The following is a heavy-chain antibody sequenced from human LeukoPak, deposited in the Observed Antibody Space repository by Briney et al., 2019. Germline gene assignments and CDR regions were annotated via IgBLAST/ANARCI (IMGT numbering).Heavy chain of an antibody. CDR2: ISSSSTYI. J-gene: IGHJ4*02. V-gene: IGHV3-21*01. CDR3: ARDYRYSGVYQFDY. D-gene: IGHD1-26*01. Sequence: GGSLRLSCAASGFAFSTYSMNWVRQAPGKGLEWVSSISSSSTYIYHADSAKGRFSITRDNAKNSLFLQMNSLRAEDTAVYYCARDYRYSGVYQFDYWGQGTLVTVSS. CDR1: GFAFSTYS.